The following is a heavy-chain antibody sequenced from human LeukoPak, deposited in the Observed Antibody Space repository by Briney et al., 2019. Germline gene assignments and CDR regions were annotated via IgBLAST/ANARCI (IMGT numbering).Heavy chain of an antibody. Sequence: PGGSLRLSCAASGFTFSSYAMSWVRQAPGKGLEWVLVIGGSGVRTHYADSVKGRFTISRDNSKNTLYLQMKSLRAEDTAVYYCTIATTDIDYWGQGTLVTVSS. D-gene: IGHD4-17*01. CDR2: IGGSGVRT. CDR3: TIATTDIDY. V-gene: IGHV3-23*01. CDR1: GFTFSSYA. J-gene: IGHJ4*02.